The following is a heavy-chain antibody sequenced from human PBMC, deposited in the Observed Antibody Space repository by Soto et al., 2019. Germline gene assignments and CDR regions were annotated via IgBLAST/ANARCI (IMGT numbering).Heavy chain of an antibody. CDR1: GGTFSSYT. Sequence: ASVKVSFKASGGTFSSYTISWVRQAPGQGLEWMGRIIPILGIANYVQKFRGRVTITADKSTSTAYMELSSLRSEDTAVYYCARVRIGYSGYDLWGQGTLVTVSS. CDR2: IIPILGIA. V-gene: IGHV1-69*02. D-gene: IGHD5-12*01. J-gene: IGHJ4*02. CDR3: ARVRIGYSGYDL.